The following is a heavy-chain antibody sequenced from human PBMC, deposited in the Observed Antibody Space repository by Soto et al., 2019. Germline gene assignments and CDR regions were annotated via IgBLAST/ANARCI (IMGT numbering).Heavy chain of an antibody. CDR3: TRAAWFPYLSFY. D-gene: IGHD3-10*01. CDR2: ISSSGSTA. J-gene: IGHJ4*02. CDR1: VFTFSRFE. V-gene: IGHV3-48*03. Sequence: PGRSLPLSCAASVFTFSRFELHWVRQAPGKGLEWISYISSSGSTAYYASSVEGRLTISRDNANNSVYLQMDSLRAEDTALYYCTRAAWFPYLSFYWGQGALVTVSS.